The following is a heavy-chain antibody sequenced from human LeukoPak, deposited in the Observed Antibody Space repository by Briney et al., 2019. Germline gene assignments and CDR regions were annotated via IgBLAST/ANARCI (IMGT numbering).Heavy chain of an antibody. J-gene: IGHJ6*03. CDR1: GGSFSGYY. CDR2: IYTSGST. D-gene: IGHD3-22*01. V-gene: IGHV4-4*07. Sequence: SETLSLTCAVYGGSFSGYYWSWIRQPAGKGLEWIGRIYTSGSTNYNPSLKSRVTISVDTSKNQFSLKLSSVTAADTAVYYCARDPRDYYDSSGYYVDYMDVWGKGTTVTISS. CDR3: ARDPRDYYDSSGYYVDYMDV.